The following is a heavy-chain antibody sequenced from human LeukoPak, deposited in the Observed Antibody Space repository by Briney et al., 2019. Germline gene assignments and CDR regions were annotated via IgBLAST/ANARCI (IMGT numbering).Heavy chain of an antibody. CDR1: GGSFSGYY. CDR3: ARRNGQDIVATFRRRYYFDY. V-gene: IGHV4-34*01. Sequence: AETLSLTCAVYGGSFSGYYWSWIRQPPGKGLEWIGEINHSGSTNYNSSLKSRVTISINTSKNQFSLKLSSVTAADTAVYYCARRNGQDIVATFRRRYYFDYWGQGTLVTVSS. CDR2: INHSGST. J-gene: IGHJ4*02. D-gene: IGHD5-12*01.